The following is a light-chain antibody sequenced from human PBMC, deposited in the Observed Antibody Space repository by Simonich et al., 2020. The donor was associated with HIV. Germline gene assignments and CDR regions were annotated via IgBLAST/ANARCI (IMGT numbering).Light chain of an antibody. CDR1: QRLLHCNGRTF. V-gene: IGKV2-29*02. J-gene: IGKJ1*01. CDR3: RQGIHLST. CDR2: EVS. Sequence: EIVMTQTPLSLSVTPGQPASISCMSSQRLLHCNGRTFLYWYLQKPGQSPQPLIYEVSSRCSGGPDRFGGSGSGTDFTLKISRVEAEDVGFYYCRQGIHLSTFGQGTKVEIK.